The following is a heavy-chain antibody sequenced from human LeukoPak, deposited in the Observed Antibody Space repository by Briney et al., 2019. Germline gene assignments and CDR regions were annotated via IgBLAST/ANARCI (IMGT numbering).Heavy chain of an antibody. CDR1: GFTFSSYG. CDR2: ISYDGSNK. V-gene: IGHV3-30*18. Sequence: PGRSLRLSCAASGFTFSSYGMHWVRQAPGKGLEWVAVISYDGSNKYYADSVKGRFTISRDNSKNTLYLQMNSLRAEDTAVYYCAKGLYGCDWHADYWGQGTLVTVSS. J-gene: IGHJ4*02. CDR3: AKGLYGCDWHADY. D-gene: IGHD2-21*02.